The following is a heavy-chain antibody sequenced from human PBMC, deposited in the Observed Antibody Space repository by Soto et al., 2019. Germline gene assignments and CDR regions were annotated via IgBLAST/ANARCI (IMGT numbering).Heavy chain of an antibody. CDR2: IYSSENT. CDR3: ARLNGYCVSTNCHGYYGMDV. Sequence: QLQLQESGPGLVKPSETLSLTCTGSGGSVSSNSYSWGWIRQSPGKGLEWIGTIYSSENTYYNPSLLSRVTISVDTSKNEFSLRLSSVPAADTAVYYCARLNGYCVSTNCHGYYGMDVWGQGTTVTVSS. J-gene: IGHJ6*02. V-gene: IGHV4-39*01. CDR1: GGSVSSNSYS. D-gene: IGHD2-2*03.